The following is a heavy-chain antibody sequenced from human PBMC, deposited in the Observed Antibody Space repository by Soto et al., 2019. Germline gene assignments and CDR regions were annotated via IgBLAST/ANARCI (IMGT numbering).Heavy chain of an antibody. V-gene: IGHV1-69*06. Sequence: SVKVSCKASGGTFSSYAISWLRQSPGQGLEWMGGIIPIFGTANYAQKFQGRVTITADKSTSTAYMELGSLRSEDASMYYCASRMAYSSSWLGYYYGMDVWGQGTTVTVSS. D-gene: IGHD6-13*01. CDR2: IIPIFGTA. CDR3: ASRMAYSSSWLGYYYGMDV. J-gene: IGHJ6*02. CDR1: GGTFSSYA.